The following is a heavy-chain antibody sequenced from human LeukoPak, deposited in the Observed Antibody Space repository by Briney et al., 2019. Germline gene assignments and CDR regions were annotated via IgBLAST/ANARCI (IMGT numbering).Heavy chain of an antibody. J-gene: IGHJ4*02. CDR1: GFTFSSYA. V-gene: IGHV3-23*01. CDR3: AKIRDSSGLDY. Sequence: GGSLRLSCAASGFTFSSYAMSWVRQAPGKGLEWVSSISGSGGTTYYADSVKGRFTISRDNSKNTLDLQMNSLRAEDTAVYYCAKIRDSSGLDYWGQGTLVTVSS. D-gene: IGHD3-22*01. CDR2: ISGSGGTT.